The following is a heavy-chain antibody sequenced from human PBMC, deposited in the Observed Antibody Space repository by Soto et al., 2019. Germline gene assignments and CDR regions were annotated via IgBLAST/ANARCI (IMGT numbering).Heavy chain of an antibody. CDR3: ARGDGSYYGSGSYYDS. CDR2: MNPNSGNT. J-gene: IGHJ5*01. CDR1: GYIFTNYD. D-gene: IGHD3-10*01. V-gene: IGHV1-8*01. Sequence: QVQLVQSGAEAKKPGASVKVSCKASGYIFTNYDINWVRQATGQGLEWMGWMNPNSGNTGYSQKLQGRVTMTRNTSISTAYMELSSLRSADTAIYYCARGDGSYYGSGSYYDSWGQGTLVTVSS.